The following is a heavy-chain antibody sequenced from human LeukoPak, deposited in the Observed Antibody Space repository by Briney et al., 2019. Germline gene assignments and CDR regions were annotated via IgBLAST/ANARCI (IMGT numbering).Heavy chain of an antibody. V-gene: IGHV4-59*12. CDR3: ARGPRGEFMDY. D-gene: IGHD3-16*01. CDR2: IYYSGST. J-gene: IGHJ4*02. Sequence: SETLSLTCTVSGGSISSYYWNWIRQPPGKGLEWIGYIYYSGSTNYNPSLKSRVTISVDTSKNQFSLKLGSVTAADTAVYYCARGPRGEFMDYWGQGTLVTVSS. CDR1: GGSISSYY.